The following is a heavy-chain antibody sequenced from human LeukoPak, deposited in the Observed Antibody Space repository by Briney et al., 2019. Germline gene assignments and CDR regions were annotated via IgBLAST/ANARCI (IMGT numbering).Heavy chain of an antibody. CDR1: GFTFSSYR. CDR3: AKECGRHYDDRAFDI. Sequence: GGSLRLSCAASGFTFSSYRMNWVRQSPERGLEWVSAISGTGGSTSYADSLKGRFTISRDNSKNTLYLQMSSLTAEDTAVYYCAKECGRHYDDRAFDIWGQGTMVTVSS. D-gene: IGHD3-22*01. V-gene: IGHV3-23*01. J-gene: IGHJ3*02. CDR2: ISGTGGST.